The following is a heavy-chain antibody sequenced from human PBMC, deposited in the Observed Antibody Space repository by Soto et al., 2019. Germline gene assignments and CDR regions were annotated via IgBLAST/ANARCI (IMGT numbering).Heavy chain of an antibody. D-gene: IGHD6-13*01. CDR3: ARRGIAAAGNYYGMDV. CDR2: INHSGST. CDR1: GGSFSGYY. Sequence: SETLSLTCAVYGGSFSGYYWSWIRQPPGKGLEWIGEINHSGSTNYNPSLKSRVTISVDTSKNQFSLKLSFVTAADTAVYYCARRGIAAAGNYYGMDVWGQGTTVTVSS. V-gene: IGHV4-34*01. J-gene: IGHJ6*02.